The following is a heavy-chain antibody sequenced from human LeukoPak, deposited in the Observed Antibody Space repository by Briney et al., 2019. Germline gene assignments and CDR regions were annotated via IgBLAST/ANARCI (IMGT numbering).Heavy chain of an antibody. J-gene: IGHJ4*02. D-gene: IGHD1-26*01. CDR3: ARDSGWELKQYYFDH. Sequence: ASVKVSCKASGYTFTSYGINWVRQAPGQGLEWMGWISVYNGYTGYAQKFQGRVTVTTDTSTRTTYMELRGLKSDDTAVYYCARDSGWELKQYYFDHWGQGTLVTVSS. CDR1: GYTFTSYG. V-gene: IGHV1-18*01. CDR2: ISVYNGYT.